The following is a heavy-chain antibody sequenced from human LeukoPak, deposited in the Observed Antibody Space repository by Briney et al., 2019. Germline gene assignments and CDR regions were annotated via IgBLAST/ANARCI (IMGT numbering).Heavy chain of an antibody. D-gene: IGHD3-10*01. CDR2: IHQHGSKE. CDR3: ARDLYASGSYSP. CDR1: GFNFRAYW. J-gene: IGHJ5*02. V-gene: IGHV3-7*01. Sequence: GGSLRLSCTTSGFNFRAYWMGWVRQAPGKGLEWVANIHQHGSKENYVDSVKGRFTISRDNAKNSLYLQMNSLRAEDTAVYYCARDLYASGSYSPWGQGTLVIVSS.